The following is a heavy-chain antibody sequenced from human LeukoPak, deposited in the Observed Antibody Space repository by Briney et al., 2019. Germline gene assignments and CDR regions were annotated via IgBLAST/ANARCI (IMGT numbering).Heavy chain of an antibody. Sequence: SQTLSLTCTVSGGSLSAYYWSWIRQPPGKGLEWTGYIYYSGSTNYNPSLNSRLTISVDTSKNQFSLILTSVTAADTAVYYCARRTPNWNSYYFDHWGQGILVTVSS. CDR1: GGSLSAYY. J-gene: IGHJ4*02. CDR2: IYYSGST. V-gene: IGHV4-59*01. D-gene: IGHD1-7*01. CDR3: ARRTPNWNSYYFDH.